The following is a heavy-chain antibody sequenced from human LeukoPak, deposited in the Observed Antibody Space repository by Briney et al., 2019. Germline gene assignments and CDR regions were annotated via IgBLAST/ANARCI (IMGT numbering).Heavy chain of an antibody. CDR1: GYTLTGYY. CDR3: ARGGRITMIVVVIGSDY. Sequence: KPGASVKVSCKASGYTLTGYYMHWVRQAPGQGLEWMGRINPNSGGTNYAQKFQGRGTMTRDTSISTAYMELRRLRSDDTAVYYCARGGRITMIVVVIGSDYWGQGTLVTVSS. V-gene: IGHV1-2*06. D-gene: IGHD3-22*01. J-gene: IGHJ4*02. CDR2: INPNSGGT.